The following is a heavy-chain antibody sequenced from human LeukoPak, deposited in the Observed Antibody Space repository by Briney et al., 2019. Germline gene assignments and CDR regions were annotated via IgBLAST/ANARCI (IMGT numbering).Heavy chain of an antibody. CDR2: IIPIFGTA. CDR3: ARVRRDAFDI. J-gene: IGHJ3*02. D-gene: IGHD4-17*01. Sequence: SVKVSCKASGGTFSSYAISWVRQAPGQGLEWMGGIIPIFGTANYAQKFQGRVTITADESTSTAYMEPSSLRSEDTAVYYCARVRRDAFDIWGQGTMVTVSS. V-gene: IGHV1-69*13. CDR1: GGTFSSYA.